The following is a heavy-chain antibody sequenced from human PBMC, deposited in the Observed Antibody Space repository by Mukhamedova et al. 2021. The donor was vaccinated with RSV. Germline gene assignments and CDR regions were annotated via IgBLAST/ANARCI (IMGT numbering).Heavy chain of an antibody. J-gene: IGHJ4*02. CDR3: ASGLSSGLLDY. V-gene: IGHV1-46*01. CDR2: INPRGDST. D-gene: IGHD6-19*01. Sequence: GLEWMGVINPRGDSTSYGQKFQGRVNMTRDTSTSTVYMELSSLRSEDTAVHYCASGLSSGLLDYCGQGTLVTVSS.